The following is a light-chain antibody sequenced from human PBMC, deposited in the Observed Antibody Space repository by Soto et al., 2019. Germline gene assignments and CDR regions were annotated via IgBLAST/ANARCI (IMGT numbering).Light chain of an antibody. Sequence: EIVMTQSPATLSVSPGERANLSCRASQSVSGNLAWYQQKPGQSPRLLIYGASTRAIGIPARFSGSGSGTEYTLTISSLQSEEFAVYYCQHYNGLPSLTFGQWTKVEV. CDR2: GAS. J-gene: IGKJ1*01. CDR1: QSVSGN. CDR3: QHYNGLPSLT. V-gene: IGKV3-15*01.